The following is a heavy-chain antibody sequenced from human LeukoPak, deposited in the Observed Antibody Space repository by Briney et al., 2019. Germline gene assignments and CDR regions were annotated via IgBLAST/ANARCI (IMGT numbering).Heavy chain of an antibody. D-gene: IGHD6-6*01. J-gene: IGHJ4*02. Sequence: VSVKVSCKASGYTFTGYYMHWVRQAPGQGLEWMGWINPNSGGTNYAQKFQGRVTMTRDTSISTAYMELSRLRSDDTAVYYCARDTEYSSSLAQFDYWGQGTLVTVSS. CDR2: INPNSGGT. V-gene: IGHV1-2*02. CDR3: ARDTEYSSSLAQFDY. CDR1: GYTFTGYY.